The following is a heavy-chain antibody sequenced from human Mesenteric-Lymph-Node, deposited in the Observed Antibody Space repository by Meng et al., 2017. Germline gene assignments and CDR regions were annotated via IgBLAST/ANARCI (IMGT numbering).Heavy chain of an antibody. CDR3: ARDIFTGYQTYYGMDV. CDR2: IYYSGST. J-gene: IGHJ6*02. D-gene: IGHD3-9*01. Sequence: SCTVSGGSISSGGYYWSWIRQHPGKGLEWLGYIYYSGSTYYNPSLKSRVTISVDTSKNQFSLKLSSVNAADTAVYYCARDIFTGYQTYYGMDVWGQGTTVTVSS. V-gene: IGHV4-31*02. CDR1: GGSISSGGYY.